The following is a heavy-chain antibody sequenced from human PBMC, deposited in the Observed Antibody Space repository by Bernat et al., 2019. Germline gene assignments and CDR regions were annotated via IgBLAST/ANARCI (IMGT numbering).Heavy chain of an antibody. CDR2: VNAGNGDT. J-gene: IGHJ4*02. D-gene: IGHD1/OR15-1a*01. V-gene: IGHV1-3*01. CDR1: GYTFTNHA. Sequence: QVQLVQSGAEGKKPGASVKVSCKASGYTFTNHAMNWMRQAPGQSLEWMGWVNAGNGDTKHSQKFQGRLTITRDTSASTAYMELSSLTFQDTAVYYCARGIWNNGWYGPYYFDSWGQGTLVTVSS. CDR3: ARGIWNNGWYGPYYFDS.